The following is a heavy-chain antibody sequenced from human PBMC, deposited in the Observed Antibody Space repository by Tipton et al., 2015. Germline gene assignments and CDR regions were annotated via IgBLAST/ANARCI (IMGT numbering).Heavy chain of an antibody. CDR1: GGSISSYY. V-gene: IGHV4-59*08. CDR3: ARHLYYFFYGMDV. CDR2: INYSGST. Sequence: TLSLTCTVSGGSISSYYWSWMRQPPGKGLEWIGCINYSGSTNYNPSLKSRVTISVDTSKNQFSLKLSSVTAAETAVYYCARHLYYFFYGMDVWGQGTTVTVSS. J-gene: IGHJ6*02.